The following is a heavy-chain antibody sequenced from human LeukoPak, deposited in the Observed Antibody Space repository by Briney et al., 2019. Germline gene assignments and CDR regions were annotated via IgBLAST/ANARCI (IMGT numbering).Heavy chain of an antibody. Sequence: PGGSLRLSCAPSGFTFSSYTINWVRQAPGKGLEWVSSISSSSSYVYCADSVKGRFTISRDNAKNSLYLQMNSLRAEDTAIYYCARRPDDFGGGYYFDYWGQGTLVTVSS. CDR1: GFTFSSYT. J-gene: IGHJ4*02. D-gene: IGHD3-3*01. CDR3: ARRPDDFGGGYYFDY. CDR2: ISSSSSYV. V-gene: IGHV3-21*01.